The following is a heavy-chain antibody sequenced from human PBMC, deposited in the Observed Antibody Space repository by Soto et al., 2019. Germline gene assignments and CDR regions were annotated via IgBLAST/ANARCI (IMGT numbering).Heavy chain of an antibody. D-gene: IGHD2-15*01. J-gene: IGHJ6*02. CDR3: ARDQRVADHPCMDV. CDR1: GYTFTSYY. Sequence: QVQLVQSGAEVKKPGASVKVSCKASGYTFTSYYMHWVRQAPGQGLEWMGIISPSGGSTSYAQKFHGRVTMTRDTSTSTVYMELSSPSNADTAVYSCARDQRVADHPCMDVWGQGTTVAVSS. CDR2: ISPSGGST. V-gene: IGHV1-46*01.